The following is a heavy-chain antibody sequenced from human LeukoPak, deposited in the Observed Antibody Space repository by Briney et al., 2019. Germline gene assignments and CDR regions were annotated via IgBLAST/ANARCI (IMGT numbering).Heavy chain of an antibody. V-gene: IGHV3-53*01. D-gene: IGHD3-10*01. J-gene: IGHJ3*02. Sequence: GGSLRLSCAASGFPVSSNYMSWVCQAPGKGLEWVSVIYSDGNTYYADSVKGRFTISRDNSKNTLYLQMNSLRVEDTAVYYCARDGTMVRGAPDAFDIWGQGTMVNVSS. CDR2: IYSDGNT. CDR3: ARDGTMVRGAPDAFDI. CDR1: GFPVSSNY.